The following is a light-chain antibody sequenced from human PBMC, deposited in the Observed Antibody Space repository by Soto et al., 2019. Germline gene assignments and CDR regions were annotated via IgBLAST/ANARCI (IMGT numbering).Light chain of an antibody. CDR3: QQYGDSPYT. Sequence: EIVLTQSPGTLSLFPGERATLSCRASQSVSRNYLAWYQQKPGQAPRLLIHAASTRATDIPDRFRGSGSGTDFTLTITRLEAEDFAVYHCQQYGDSPYTFVQGTKLEI. J-gene: IGKJ2*01. CDR1: QSVSRNY. CDR2: AAS. V-gene: IGKV3-20*01.